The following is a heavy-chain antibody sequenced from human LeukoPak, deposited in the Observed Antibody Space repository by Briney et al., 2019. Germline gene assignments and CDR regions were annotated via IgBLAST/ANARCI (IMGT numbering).Heavy chain of an antibody. D-gene: IGHD1-7*01. Sequence: SETLSLTCAVYGGSFSGYYWSWIRQPPGKGLEWIGEINHSGNTNYNPSLKSRVTISVDTSKNQFSLKLSSVTAADTAVYYCARGRGTTTPTTDYWGQGTLVTVSS. CDR1: GGSFSGYY. CDR2: INHSGNT. CDR3: ARGRGTTTPTTDY. J-gene: IGHJ4*02. V-gene: IGHV4-34*01.